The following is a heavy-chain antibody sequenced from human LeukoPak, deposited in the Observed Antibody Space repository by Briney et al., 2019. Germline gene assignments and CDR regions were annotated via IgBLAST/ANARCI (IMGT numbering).Heavy chain of an antibody. V-gene: IGHV3-30*02. CDR2: IRYDGGNK. Sequence: GGSLRLSRAASGFTFSSYGMHWVRQAPGKGLEWVAFIRYDGGNKYYADSVKGRFTISRDNSKNTLYLQMNSLRAEDTAVYYCAKEVDCSSTIFLFDYWGQGTLVTVSS. D-gene: IGHD2-2*01. CDR1: GFTFSSYG. CDR3: AKEVDCSSTIFLFDY. J-gene: IGHJ4*02.